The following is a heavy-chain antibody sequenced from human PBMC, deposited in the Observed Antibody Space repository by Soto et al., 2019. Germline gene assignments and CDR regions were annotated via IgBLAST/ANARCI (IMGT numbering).Heavy chain of an antibody. V-gene: IGHV4-59*01. CDR3: ARDSGRVRSIDYFDY. J-gene: IGHJ4*02. CDR1: GGSISSYY. Sequence: SETLSLTCTVSGGSISSYYWSWIRQPPGKGLEWIGYIYYSGSTNYNPSLKSRVTISVDTSKNQFSLKLSSVTAADTAVYYCARDSGRVRSIDYFDYWGQGTLVTSPQ. CDR2: IYYSGST. D-gene: IGHD4-17*01.